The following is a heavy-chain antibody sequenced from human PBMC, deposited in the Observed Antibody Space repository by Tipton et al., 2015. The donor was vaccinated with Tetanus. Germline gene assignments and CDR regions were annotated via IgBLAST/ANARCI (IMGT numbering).Heavy chain of an antibody. CDR1: GLTFGNYN. Sequence: SLRLSCAASGLTFGNYNMHWVRQAPGKGLEWVALIWHDGTNKYYADSVKGRFTISRDNSKTTVYLEMNSLSVEDTAIYYCATDKYRGAWYGVENWGQGAPVTVSS. J-gene: IGHJ1*01. CDR3: ATDKYRGAWYGVEN. D-gene: IGHD6-19*01. CDR2: IWHDGTNK. V-gene: IGHV3-33*01.